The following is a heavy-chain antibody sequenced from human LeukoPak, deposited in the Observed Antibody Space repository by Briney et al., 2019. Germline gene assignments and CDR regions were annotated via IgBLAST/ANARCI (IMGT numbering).Heavy chain of an antibody. CDR3: ARDRGGDGYNGRRRFDP. CDR2: IYYSGST. V-gene: IGHV4-59*01. Sequence: SETLSLTCTVSGGSISSYYWSWIRQPPGKGLEWIGYIYYSGSTNYNPSLKSRVTISVDTSKNQFSLKLSPVTAADTAVYYCARDRGGDGYNGRRRFDPWGQGTLVTVSS. D-gene: IGHD5-24*01. J-gene: IGHJ5*02. CDR1: GGSISSYY.